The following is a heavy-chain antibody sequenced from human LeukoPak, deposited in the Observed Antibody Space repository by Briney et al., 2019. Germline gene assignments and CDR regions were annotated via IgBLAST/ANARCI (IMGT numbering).Heavy chain of an antibody. V-gene: IGHV3-33*01. CDR3: ARDPPDMVRGVITPVDY. CDR1: GFAFSSYG. CDR2: IWYDGSNE. Sequence: GRSLRLSCAASGFAFSSYGMNWVRQAPGEGLEWVAVIWYDGSNEYYADSVKGRFTISRDNAKNSLYLQMNSLRAEDTAVYYCARDPPDMVRGVITPVDYWGQGTLVTVSS. D-gene: IGHD3-10*01. J-gene: IGHJ4*02.